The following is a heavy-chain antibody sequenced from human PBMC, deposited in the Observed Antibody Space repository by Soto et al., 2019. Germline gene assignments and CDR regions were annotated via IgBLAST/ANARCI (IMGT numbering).Heavy chain of an antibody. V-gene: IGHV3-74*01. D-gene: IGHD3-10*01. CDR2: INKCGSST. CDR1: GFTFSDYW. J-gene: IGHJ6*02. CDR3: AREPAGSGCYSYYGLDV. Sequence: GGSLRLSCAASGFTFSDYWMHCVRQAPGKGLLWVSLINKCGSSTTYADSVKGRFTISRDNAKNTLYLQMNRLRADDTAVYYCAREPAGSGCYSYYGLDVWGQGTPVTVYS.